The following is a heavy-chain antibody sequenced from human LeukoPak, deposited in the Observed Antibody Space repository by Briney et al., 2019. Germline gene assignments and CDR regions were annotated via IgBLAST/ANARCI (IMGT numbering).Heavy chain of an antibody. CDR3: AREEQHQGGRHFEY. CDR2: INPNSGT. CDR1: GYTFSDYY. Sequence: ASVKVSCKASGYTFSDYYIHWVRQGPGQRLEWMGWINPNSGTNYAQNFQGRVTMTRDTSTSTAYMELSRLRSDETAVYYCAREEQHQGGRHFEYWGQGTLVTVSS. V-gene: IGHV1-2*02. D-gene: IGHD6-13*01. J-gene: IGHJ4*02.